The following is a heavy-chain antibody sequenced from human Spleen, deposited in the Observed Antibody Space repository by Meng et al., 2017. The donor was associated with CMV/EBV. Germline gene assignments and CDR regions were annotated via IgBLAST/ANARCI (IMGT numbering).Heavy chain of an antibody. CDR1: GGSFSGFY. Sequence: SETLSLTCAVYGGSFSGFYWTWIRQPPGKGLEWIGEMNHSGSTNYNPSLRSRVTISVDTSKNQVSLKLSSVSAADTAVYYCVRAMGGCPNGVCYLDFLFDYWGQGTLVTVSS. CDR2: MNHSGST. CDR3: VRAMGGCPNGVCYLDFLFDY. J-gene: IGHJ4*02. V-gene: IGHV4-34*01. D-gene: IGHD2-8*01.